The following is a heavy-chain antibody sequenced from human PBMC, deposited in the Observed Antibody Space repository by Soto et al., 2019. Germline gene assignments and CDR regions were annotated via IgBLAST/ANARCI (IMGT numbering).Heavy chain of an antibody. CDR3: ARDSSRDYYYGMDG. CDR2: IYYSGST. D-gene: IGHD6-6*01. J-gene: IGHJ6*02. CDR1: GGSISSGGYY. V-gene: IGHV4-31*03. Sequence: SETLSLTCTVSGGSISSGGYYWSWIRQHPGKGLEWIGYIYYSGSTYYNPSLKSRVTISVDTSKNQFSLKLSSVTAADTAVYYCARDSSRDYYYGMDGWGQGTTVTVAS.